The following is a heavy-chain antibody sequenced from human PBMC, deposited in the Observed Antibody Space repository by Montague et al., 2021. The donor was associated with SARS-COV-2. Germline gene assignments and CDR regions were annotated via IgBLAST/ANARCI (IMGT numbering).Heavy chain of an antibody. Sequence: SETLSLTSTVSGGSISTYYWSWIRQPPGKGLEWIGYIYYSGSTNXSPSLKSRVTISVDTSKNQSSLKLSSVTAADTAVYYCARDGYNAHQNYWYFDLWGRGTLVTVSS. CDR2: IYYSGST. D-gene: IGHD5-24*01. J-gene: IGHJ2*01. CDR1: GGSISTYY. V-gene: IGHV4-59*12. CDR3: ARDGYNAHQNYWYFDL.